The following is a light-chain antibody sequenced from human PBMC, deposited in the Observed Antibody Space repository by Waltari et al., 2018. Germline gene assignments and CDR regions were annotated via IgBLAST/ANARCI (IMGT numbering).Light chain of an antibody. CDR3: QQYGSSPLT. V-gene: IGKV3-20*01. CDR1: QSVSSSY. CDR2: GAS. Sequence: EIVLTQSPGTLSLSQGERATLSCRTSQSVSSSYLAWYQQKPGQAPRLLIHGASSRATGSPDRFSGSGSGTDFTLTISRLEPEDFVVYYCQQYGSSPLTCGQGTRLEIK. J-gene: IGKJ5*01.